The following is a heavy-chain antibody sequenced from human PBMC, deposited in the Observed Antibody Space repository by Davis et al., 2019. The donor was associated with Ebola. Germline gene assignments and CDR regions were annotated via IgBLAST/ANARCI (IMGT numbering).Heavy chain of an antibody. CDR3: ARKLLTYYYYDGMDV. Sequence: GESLKISCAASGFTLSSYAMHWDRQAPGKGLEWVAVISYDGSNKYYADSVKGRFTISRDNAKNSLYLQMNSLRAEDTAVYYCARKLLTYYYYDGMDVWGQGTTVTVSS. V-gene: IGHV3-30-3*01. J-gene: IGHJ6*02. CDR1: GFTLSSYA. D-gene: IGHD3-10*01. CDR2: ISYDGSNK.